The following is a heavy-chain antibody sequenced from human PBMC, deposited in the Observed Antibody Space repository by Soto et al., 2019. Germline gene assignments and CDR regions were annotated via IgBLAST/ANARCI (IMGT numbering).Heavy chain of an antibody. CDR1: GGTFSSYA. J-gene: IGHJ4*02. V-gene: IGHV1-69*01. Sequence: QVQLVQCGAEVKKPGSSVKVSCKASGGTFSSYAISWVRQAPGQGLEWMGGIIPIFGTANYAQKFQGRVTITADESTSTAYMELSSLRSEDTAVYYCAISTTMIVVVTEYYFDYWGQGTLVTVSS. D-gene: IGHD3-22*01. CDR2: IIPIFGTA. CDR3: AISTTMIVVVTEYYFDY.